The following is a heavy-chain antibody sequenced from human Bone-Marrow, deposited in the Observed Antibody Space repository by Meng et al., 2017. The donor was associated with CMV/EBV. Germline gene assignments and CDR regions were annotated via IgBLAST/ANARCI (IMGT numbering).Heavy chain of an antibody. CDR3: ASLYCSSTSCYRVARGWCDP. Sequence: SVKVSCKASGGTFSSYAISWVRQAPGQGLEWMGGIIPIFGTANYAQKFQGRVTITTDESTSTAYMELSSLRSEDTAVYYCASLYCSSTSCYRVARGWCDPWGQGTLVTVSS. V-gene: IGHV1-69*05. J-gene: IGHJ5*02. CDR1: GGTFSSYA. CDR2: IIPIFGTA. D-gene: IGHD2-2*02.